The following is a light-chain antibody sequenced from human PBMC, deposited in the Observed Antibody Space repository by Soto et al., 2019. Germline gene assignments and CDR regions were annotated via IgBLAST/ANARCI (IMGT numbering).Light chain of an antibody. J-gene: IGKJ2*01. V-gene: IGKV1-39*01. CDR2: AAS. CDR1: QTMTGY. CDR3: QQSYSTPYT. Sequence: DIQVTQSPSSLSASVGDRVTITCRAGQTMTGYLNWYQQKPGKAPSLLIYAASSLASGVPSRFSGSGSGTAFTLTISSLQPEDSATDYCQQSYSTPYTFGPGTKLEIK.